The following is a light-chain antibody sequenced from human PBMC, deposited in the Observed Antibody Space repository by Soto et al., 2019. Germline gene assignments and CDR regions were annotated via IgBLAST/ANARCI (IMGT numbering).Light chain of an antibody. Sequence: EIVLTQSPGTLSLSPGEXXXXXXXXSQSVSSGYLAWYQQKPGQAPRLLIYDASSRATGIPDRFSGSGSGTDFTLTISRLEPEDFAVYYCQQYGGSPRTFGQGTKVDIK. CDR3: QQYGGSPRT. J-gene: IGKJ1*01. V-gene: IGKV3-20*01. CDR1: QSVSSGY. CDR2: DAS.